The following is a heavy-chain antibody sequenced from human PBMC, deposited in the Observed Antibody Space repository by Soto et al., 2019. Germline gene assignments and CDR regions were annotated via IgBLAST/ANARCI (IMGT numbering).Heavy chain of an antibody. CDR2: SSYDGDTK. J-gene: IGHJ3*01. D-gene: IGHD3-22*01. CDR3: TRDWSAVIGTPFDL. CDR1: GFTFSAFD. Sequence: QLQLVESGGGVVQPEKSLRLSCEASGFTFSAFDMHWVRQSPGKGLEWVATSSYDGDTKYYANSVKGRFTIYRDNSRNTLDLHMNSLRAEDTAMYYCTRDWSAVIGTPFDLWGQGTMVVVSS. V-gene: IGHV3-30-3*01.